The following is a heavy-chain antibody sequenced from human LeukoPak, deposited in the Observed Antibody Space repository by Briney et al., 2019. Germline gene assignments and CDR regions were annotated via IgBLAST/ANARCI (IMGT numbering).Heavy chain of an antibody. D-gene: IGHD2-8*02. CDR2: ISSSSTYI. V-gene: IGHV3-21*01. J-gene: IGHJ3*02. CDR3: ARVVQTGVTRTGGFDI. Sequence: GGSLRLSCAASGFTFSTSWMSWVRQAPGKGLEWVSSISSSSTYIFYADSVKGRFTISRDNAKNSLFLQVNSLRAEDTAVYYCARVVQTGVTRTGGFDIWGQGTMVIVSS. CDR1: GFTFSTSW.